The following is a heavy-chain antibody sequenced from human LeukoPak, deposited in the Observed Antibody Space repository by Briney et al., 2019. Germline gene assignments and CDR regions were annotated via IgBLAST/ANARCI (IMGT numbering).Heavy chain of an antibody. Sequence: ASVKVSCKTSGYTFSDYYMHWVRQAPGQGLEWMGWINPNSGGTDFAQKFQGRVTMTSDTSISTVYMELSRLTSDDTAVYYCARPREWYSNTWYLDYWGQGTLVTVSS. D-gene: IGHD6-13*01. J-gene: IGHJ4*02. CDR3: ARPREWYSNTWYLDY. V-gene: IGHV1-2*02. CDR2: INPNSGGT. CDR1: GYTFSDYY.